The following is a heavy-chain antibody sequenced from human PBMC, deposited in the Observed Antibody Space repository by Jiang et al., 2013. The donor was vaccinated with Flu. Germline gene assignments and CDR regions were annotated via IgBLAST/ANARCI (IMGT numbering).Heavy chain of an antibody. CDR3: ARAREGYDSSGYYRHTDWFDP. CDR2: ISSSSSYI. V-gene: IGHV3-21*01. Sequence: VQLVESGGGLVKPGGSLRLSCAASGFTFRSYGMNWVRQAPGKGLEWVSSISSSSSYIYYADSLKGRFTISRDNAKNSLYLQMNSLRAEDTAVYYCARAREGYDSSGYYRHTDWFDPWGQGTLVTVSS. D-gene: IGHD3-22*01. CDR1: GFTFRSYG. J-gene: IGHJ5*02.